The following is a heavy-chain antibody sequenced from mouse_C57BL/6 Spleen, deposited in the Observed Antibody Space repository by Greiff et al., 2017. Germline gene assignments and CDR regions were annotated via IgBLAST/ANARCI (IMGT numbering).Heavy chain of an antibody. CDR1: GYTFTSYD. Sequence: QVHVKQSGPELVKPGASVKLSCKASGYTFTSYDINWVKQRPGQGLEWIGWIYPRDGSTKYNEKFKGKATLTVDTSSSTAYMELHSLTSEDSAVYFCARSGGGDFDVWGTGTTVTVSS. V-gene: IGHV1-85*01. J-gene: IGHJ1*03. D-gene: IGHD1-1*02. CDR3: ARSGGGDFDV. CDR2: IYPRDGST.